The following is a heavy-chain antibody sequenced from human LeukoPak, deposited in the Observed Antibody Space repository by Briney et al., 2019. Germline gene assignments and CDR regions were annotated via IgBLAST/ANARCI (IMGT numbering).Heavy chain of an antibody. V-gene: IGHV1-18*01. CDR1: GYTFTSYG. CDR3: ATFRASDAFDI. Sequence: ASVKVSCKASGYTFTSYGISWVRQAPGQGLEWMGWISAYNGNTNYAQKFQGRVTMTEDTSTDTAYMELSSLRSEDTAVYYCATFRASDAFDIWGQGTMVTVSS. J-gene: IGHJ3*02. D-gene: IGHD5-12*01. CDR2: ISAYNGNT.